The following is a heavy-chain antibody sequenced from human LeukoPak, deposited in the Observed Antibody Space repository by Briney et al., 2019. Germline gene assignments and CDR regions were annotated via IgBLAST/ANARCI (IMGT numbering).Heavy chain of an antibody. CDR1: GGSISAYY. Sequence: PSETPSLTCTVSGGSISAYYWSWIRQPPGKGLEWIGYIYYSGSTNYNPSLKSRVTMSVDTSKNQFSLKLSSVTAADTAVYYCARQREATIRYFDYWGQGTLVTVSS. J-gene: IGHJ4*02. CDR3: ARQREATIRYFDY. V-gene: IGHV4-59*08. D-gene: IGHD5-24*01. CDR2: IYYSGST.